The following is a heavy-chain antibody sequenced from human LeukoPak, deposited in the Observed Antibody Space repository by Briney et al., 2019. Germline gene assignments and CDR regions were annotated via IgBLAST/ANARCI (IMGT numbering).Heavy chain of an antibody. CDR3: ASGNGGASPYDY. V-gene: IGHV4-34*01. J-gene: IGHJ4*02. CDR1: GGALSGYY. D-gene: IGHD3-10*01. Sequence: PSETLSLTCAVYGGALSGYYWSWIRQPPGKGLEWILEINHSGSNNYNPALKSRVTISVDTPKTQFSLKLSSVAAADTAVYYCASGNGGASPYDYWGQGTLVTVSS. CDR2: INHSGSN.